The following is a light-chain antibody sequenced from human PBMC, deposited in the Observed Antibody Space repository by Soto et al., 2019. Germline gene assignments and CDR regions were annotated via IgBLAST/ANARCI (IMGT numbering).Light chain of an antibody. CDR3: CSYAGSSTDVV. CDR2: EGS. J-gene: IGLJ2*01. V-gene: IGLV2-23*01. Sequence: QSALTQPASVSGSPGQSITISCTGTSSDVGSYNLVSWYQQHPGKAPKLMIYEGSKRPSGVSNCFSGSKSGNTASLTISGLQAEDEADYSCCSYAGSSTDVVFGGGTKLTVL. CDR1: SSDVGSYNL.